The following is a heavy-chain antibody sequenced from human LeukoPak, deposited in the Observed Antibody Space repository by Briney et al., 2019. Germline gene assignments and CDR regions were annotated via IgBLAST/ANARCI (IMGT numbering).Heavy chain of an antibody. CDR3: ARFSGSSWNWFDP. J-gene: IGHJ5*02. Sequence: SETLSLTCTVSGYSISSGHYWGWIRQPPGKGLEWIGSMYHSGSTYYNPPLKSRVTISVDTSKNQFSLKLSSVTAADTAVYYCARFSGSSWNWFDPWGQGTLVTVSS. CDR1: GYSISSGHY. V-gene: IGHV4-38-2*02. D-gene: IGHD6-13*01. CDR2: MYHSGST.